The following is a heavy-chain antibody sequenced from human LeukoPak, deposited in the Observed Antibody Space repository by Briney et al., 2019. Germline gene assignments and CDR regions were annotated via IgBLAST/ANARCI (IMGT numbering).Heavy chain of an antibody. CDR3: ASPGVQYCSSTSCYYFDY. CDR2: IYYSGST. CDR1: GGSISSSSYY. D-gene: IGHD2-2*01. J-gene: IGHJ4*02. V-gene: IGHV4-39*01. Sequence: SETLSLXCTVSGGSISSSSYYWGWIRQPPGKGLEWIGSIYYSGSTYYNPSLKSRVTISVDTSKNQFSLKLSSVTAADTAVYYCASPGVQYCSSTSCYYFDYWGQGTLVTVSS.